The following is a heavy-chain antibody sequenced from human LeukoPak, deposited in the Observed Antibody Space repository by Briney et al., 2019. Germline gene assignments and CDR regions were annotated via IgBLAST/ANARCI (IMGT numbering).Heavy chain of an antibody. CDR1: GYTLTELS. CDR2: FDPEDGET. V-gene: IGHV1-24*01. J-gene: IGHJ4*02. D-gene: IGHD3-22*01. Sequence: GASVKVSCKVSGYTLTELSMHWVRQAPGKGLEWMGGFDPEDGETIYAQKFQGRVTMTEDTSTDTAYMELSSLRSEDTAVYYCATDLYYYDSSGYSYAFDYWGQGTLVTVSS. CDR3: ATDLYYYDSSGYSYAFDY.